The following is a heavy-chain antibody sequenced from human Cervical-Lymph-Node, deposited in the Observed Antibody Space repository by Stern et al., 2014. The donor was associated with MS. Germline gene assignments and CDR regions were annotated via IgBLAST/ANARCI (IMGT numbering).Heavy chain of an antibody. J-gene: IGHJ4*02. D-gene: IGHD6-6*01. V-gene: IGHV1-69*01. CDR3: ARAAYSTSSYNY. Sequence: QVQLVQSGAEVKKPGSSVKVSCKASGGTFNTNVISWVRQAPGQGLEWMGGIIPIFGTALYAQKFKGRVTITANDSNRAVHLELSSLRSEDTAVYYFARAAYSTSSYNYWGQGTLVIVSS. CDR1: GGTFNTNV. CDR2: IIPIFGTA.